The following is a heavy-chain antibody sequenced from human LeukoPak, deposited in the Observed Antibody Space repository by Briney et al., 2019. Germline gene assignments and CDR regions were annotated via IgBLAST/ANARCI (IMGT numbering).Heavy chain of an antibody. CDR2: ITGGGSGI. V-gene: IGHV3-23*01. Sequence: GASLRLSCAASGFTFSNYAMSWVRQAPGKGLEWVSAITGGGSGIYYADSMKSRFTISRDNSKNTLYLQINSLRAEDTAVYYCAKWGDYDVLTGYYVSDYWGQGTLVTVSS. D-gene: IGHD3-9*01. J-gene: IGHJ4*02. CDR1: GFTFSNYA. CDR3: AKWGDYDVLTGYYVSDY.